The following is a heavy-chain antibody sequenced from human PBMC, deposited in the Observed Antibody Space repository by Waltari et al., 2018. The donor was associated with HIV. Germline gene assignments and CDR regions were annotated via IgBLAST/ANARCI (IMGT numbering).Heavy chain of an antibody. CDR1: AGSISNSNYF. V-gene: IGHV4-39*01. CDR3: ARHALRVGAAYWNFDL. J-gene: IGHJ2*01. D-gene: IGHD1-26*01. Sequence: HLQLQVSGPGLVKNSATLSLTFTVSAGSISNSNYFCCWIRQTPGTGLEWIGSIYYSGSTYYNPSLKSRVTISVDTSKNQFSLKLSAVTTADTAVFYCARHALRVGAAYWNFDLLGRGTLVTVSS. CDR2: IYYSGST.